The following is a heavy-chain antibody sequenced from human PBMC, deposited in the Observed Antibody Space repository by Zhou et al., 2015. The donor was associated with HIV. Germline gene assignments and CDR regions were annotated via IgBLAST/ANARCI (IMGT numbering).Heavy chain of an antibody. CDR1: GGTFRSYA. CDR3: ARDPHCGADCSTFYFDS. Sequence: QVQLVQSGAEVKKPGSSVKVSCKAAGGTFRSYAISWVRQAPGQGLEWMGEIIPIFGTTKYEQKFQGRVTITADESTSTAYMELSSLTSEDTAVYYCARDPHCGADCSTFYFDSWGQGTLVTVSS. J-gene: IGHJ4*02. D-gene: IGHD2-21*02. CDR2: IIPIFGTT. V-gene: IGHV1-69*12.